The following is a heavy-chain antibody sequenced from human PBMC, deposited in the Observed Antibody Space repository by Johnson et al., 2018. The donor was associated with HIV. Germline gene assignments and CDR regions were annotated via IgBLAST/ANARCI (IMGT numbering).Heavy chain of an antibody. Sequence: QVQLVESGGGVVQPGRSLRLSCAASGFTFSSYAMHWVRQAPGKGLEWVAVISYDGNKKYNADSVKGRFTISRDNSKNSLYLQMNSLKTEDTAVYYCARGPKNPGLDAFDIWGQGTVVTVSS. CDR1: GFTFSSYA. D-gene: IGHD1-14*01. CDR2: ISYDGNKK. CDR3: ARGPKNPGLDAFDI. J-gene: IGHJ3*02. V-gene: IGHV3-30*04.